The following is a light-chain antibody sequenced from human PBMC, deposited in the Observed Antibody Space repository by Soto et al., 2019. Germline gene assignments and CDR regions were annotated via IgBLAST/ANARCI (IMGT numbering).Light chain of an antibody. Sequence: EIVLTQSPGTLSLSPGERATLSCRAIQSVSSNYLAWYQQKPGQAPRLLIYGASRRATGIPDRFSGSGSGTDFTLTISRLEPEDFAVYYCQPYGSTLSWTFGQGTKVDIK. J-gene: IGKJ1*01. V-gene: IGKV3-20*01. CDR3: QPYGSTLSWT. CDR2: GAS. CDR1: QSVSSNY.